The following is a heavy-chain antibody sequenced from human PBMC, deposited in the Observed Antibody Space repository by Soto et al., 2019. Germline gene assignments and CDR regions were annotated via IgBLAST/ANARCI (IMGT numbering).Heavy chain of an antibody. J-gene: IGHJ4*02. V-gene: IGHV4-59*01. Sequence: PSETLSLTCTVSGGSISSYYWSWIRQPPGKGLEWIGYIYYSGSTNYNPSLKSRVTISVDTSKNQFSLKLSSVTAADTAVYYCARDKYYDSTGTFDYWGQGTLVTSPQ. CDR2: IYYSGST. CDR3: ARDKYYDSTGTFDY. D-gene: IGHD3-22*01. CDR1: GGSISSYY.